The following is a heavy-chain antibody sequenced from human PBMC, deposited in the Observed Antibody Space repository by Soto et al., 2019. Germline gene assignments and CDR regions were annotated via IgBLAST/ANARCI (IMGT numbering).Heavy chain of an antibody. V-gene: IGHV3-15*01. CDR1: GFTFRNAW. CDR2: IKSEVGTT. CDR3: IADVPESVAYPVDY. Sequence: EVQLVESGGGLEKPGGSLRLSCGASGFTFRNAWMSWVRQAPGKGLEWVARIKSEVGTTDYAAPVKGRFTISRDDSKSTLFLQMNSLKIEDTAVYYCIADVPESVAYPVDYWGRGTLVTVSP. J-gene: IGHJ4*02.